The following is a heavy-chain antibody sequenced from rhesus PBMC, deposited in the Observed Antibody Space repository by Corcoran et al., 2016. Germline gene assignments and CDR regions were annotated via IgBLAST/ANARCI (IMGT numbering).Heavy chain of an antibody. D-gene: IGHD1-1-1*01. CDR3: ALIAGISFYYFDY. CDR2: IYGSSGST. J-gene: IGHJ4*01. Sequence: QVQLQESGPGLVKPSETLSLTCAVSGYSLSSNYCIWTRPPPGKGLEGIGYIYGSSGSTYYNPSLKSRVTISTDTSKNQFSRKLSSVTAADTAVYYCALIAGISFYYFDYWGQGVLVTVSS. V-gene: IGHV4-147*01. CDR1: GYSLSSNY.